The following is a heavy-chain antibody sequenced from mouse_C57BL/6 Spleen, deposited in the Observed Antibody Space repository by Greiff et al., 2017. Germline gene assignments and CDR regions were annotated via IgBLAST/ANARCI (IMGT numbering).Heavy chain of an antibody. D-gene: IGHD2-5*01. J-gene: IGHJ2*01. Sequence: QVQLKQPGAELVKPGASVKLSCKASGYTFTSYWMHWVKQRPGQGLEWIGMIHPNSGSTNYNEKFKSKATLTVDKSSSTAYMQLSSLTSEDSAVYYCARYGYSNSYYFDYWGQGTTLTVSS. V-gene: IGHV1-64*01. CDR2: IHPNSGST. CDR1: GYTFTSYW. CDR3: ARYGYSNSYYFDY.